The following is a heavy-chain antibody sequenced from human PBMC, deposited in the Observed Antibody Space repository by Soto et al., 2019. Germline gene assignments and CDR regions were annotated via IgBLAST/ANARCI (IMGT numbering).Heavy chain of an antibody. CDR3: AKDRIVYGGNSGWFDP. J-gene: IGHJ5*02. CDR1: GFTFSSYE. Sequence: GGSLRLSCAASGFTFSSYEMNWVRQAPGKGLEWISYISSSGSTIHYADSVKGRFTISRDNAKNSLYLQMNSLRAEDTAVYYCAKDRIVYGGNSGWFDPWGQGTLVTVSS. CDR2: ISSSGSTI. D-gene: IGHD4-17*01. V-gene: IGHV3-48*03.